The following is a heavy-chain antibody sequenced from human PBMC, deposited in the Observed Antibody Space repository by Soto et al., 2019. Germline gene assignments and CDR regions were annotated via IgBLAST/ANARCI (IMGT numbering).Heavy chain of an antibody. CDR1: GGSFSGYY. V-gene: IGHV4-34*01. J-gene: IGHJ4*02. CDR3: ARGRGAHIEQQGNNVGATKRYTLYDY. CDR2: INHSGST. Sequence: SETLSLTCAVYGGSFSGYYWSWIRQPPGKGLEWIGEINHSGSTNYNPSLKSRVTISVDTSKNQFSLKLSSVTAADTAVYYCARGRGAHIEQQGNNVGATKRYTLYDYWGQGTLVTVSS. D-gene: IGHD1-26*01.